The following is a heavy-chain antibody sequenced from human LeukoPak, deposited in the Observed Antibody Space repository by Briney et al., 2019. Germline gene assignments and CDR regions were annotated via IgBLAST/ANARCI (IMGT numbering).Heavy chain of an antibody. J-gene: IGHJ4*02. D-gene: IGHD5-18*01. Sequence: KASQTLSLTCTVSGGSISSGDYYWSWIRQPPGKGLEWIGNIYYSGSTYYNPFLKSRVTISVDTSKNQFSLKLSSVTAAGTAVYYCARDGTRGYSYAYAFDYWGQGTLVTVSS. CDR3: ARDGTRGYSYAYAFDY. CDR1: GGSISSGDYY. CDR2: IYYSGST. V-gene: IGHV4-30-4*01.